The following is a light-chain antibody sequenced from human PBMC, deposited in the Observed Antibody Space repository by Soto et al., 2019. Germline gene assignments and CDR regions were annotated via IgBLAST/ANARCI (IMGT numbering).Light chain of an antibody. CDR3: QHYNNWPPWT. Sequence: EIVMTRSPATLSVSPGERATFSCRASQSVSSNLAWYQQKPGQAPRLLIYGASIGATGIPARFSGSGSATEFTLTISTLQSEDFAIYYCQHYNNWPPWTFGQGTKVDIK. CDR1: QSVSSN. CDR2: GAS. J-gene: IGKJ1*01. V-gene: IGKV3-15*01.